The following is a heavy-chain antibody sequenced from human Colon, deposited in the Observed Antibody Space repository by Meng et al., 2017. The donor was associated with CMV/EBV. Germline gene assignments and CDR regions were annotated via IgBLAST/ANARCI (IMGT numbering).Heavy chain of an antibody. J-gene: IGHJ4*02. CDR2: INHSGST. V-gene: IGHV4-34*01. CDR1: DASFSGYS. Sequence: AVSDASFSGYSWGWIRQPPGKGLEWIGEINHSGSTNYNPSLKSRVTISVDTSKNQLSLKLSSVTAADTAVYYCARGGGGLRLGELSWGQGTLVTVSS. D-gene: IGHD3-16*02. CDR3: ARGGGGLRLGELS.